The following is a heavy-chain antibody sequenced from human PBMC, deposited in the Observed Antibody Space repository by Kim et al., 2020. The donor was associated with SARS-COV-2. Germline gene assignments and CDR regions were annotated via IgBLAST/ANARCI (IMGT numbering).Heavy chain of an antibody. Sequence: SETLSLTCTVSGGSISSGDYYWSWIRQPPGKGLEWIGYIYYSGSTYYNPSLKSRVTISVDTSKNQFSLKLSSVTAADTAVYYCARVGITMVRGVIITDQDAPYYFDYWGQGTLVTVSS. CDR3: ARVGITMVRGVIITDQDAPYYFDY. V-gene: IGHV4-30-4*01. CDR2: IYYSGST. J-gene: IGHJ4*02. CDR1: GGSISSGDYY. D-gene: IGHD3-10*01.